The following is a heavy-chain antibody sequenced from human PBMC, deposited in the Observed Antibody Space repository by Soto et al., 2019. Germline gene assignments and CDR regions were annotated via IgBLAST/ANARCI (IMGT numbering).Heavy chain of an antibody. J-gene: IGHJ6*02. CDR3: ARAGGAYDYGMDV. CDR2: INHSGTT. V-gene: IGHV4-34*01. Sequence: SETLSLTCAVHGGSISGYYWSWIRQPPGKGPEWIGEINHSGTTKNKPSLKSRVTISVDTSKNQFSLKLNSVTAADTAIYYCARAGGAYDYGMDVWGRGTTVTVSS. D-gene: IGHD2-8*02. CDR1: GGSISGYY.